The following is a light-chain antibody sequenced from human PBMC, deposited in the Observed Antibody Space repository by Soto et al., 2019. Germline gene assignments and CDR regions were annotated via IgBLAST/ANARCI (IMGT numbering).Light chain of an antibody. J-gene: IGKJ4*01. Sequence: DIRMTQSPSSLSASVGDRVTITCQASHDIINYLNWFHQKPGEAPKLLIFDAFKLETGVPSRFSGSGSGTDFTLTISSLQPEDIATYYCQQYDNLPVTFGGGTKVEIK. CDR2: DAF. CDR3: QQYDNLPVT. CDR1: HDIINY. V-gene: IGKV1-33*01.